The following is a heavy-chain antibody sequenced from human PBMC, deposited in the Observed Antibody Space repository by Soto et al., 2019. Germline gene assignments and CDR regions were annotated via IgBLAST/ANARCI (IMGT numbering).Heavy chain of an antibody. Sequence: SETLSLTCTVSGGSISNSYWSWIRQPPGKGLEWIGFIFRTGSTDYNPSVKSRVTISVDTSKNQFSLNLRSVTAADTAVYYCARPSKEWLANDAFDIWGQGTLVTVSS. CDR1: GGSISNSY. V-gene: IGHV4-59*08. CDR2: IFRTGST. J-gene: IGHJ3*02. CDR3: ARPSKEWLANDAFDI. D-gene: IGHD6-19*01.